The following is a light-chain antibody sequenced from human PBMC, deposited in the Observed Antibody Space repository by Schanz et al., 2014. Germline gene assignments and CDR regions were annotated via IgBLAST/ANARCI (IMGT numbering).Light chain of an antibody. Sequence: QSVLTQPRSVSGSPGQSVTISCTGTSSDVGGYDYVSWYQQHPGKAPKLMIYDVSKRPSGVSFRFSGSKSGNTASLTISGLQAEDEADYYCSSYTGTSTLDVIFGGGTKLTVL. CDR1: SSDVGGYDY. J-gene: IGLJ2*01. CDR3: SSYTGTSTLDVI. V-gene: IGLV2-11*01. CDR2: DVS.